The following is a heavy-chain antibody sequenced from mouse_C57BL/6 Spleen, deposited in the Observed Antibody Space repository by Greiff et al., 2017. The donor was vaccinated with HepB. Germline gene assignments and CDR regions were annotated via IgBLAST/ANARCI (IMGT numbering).Heavy chain of an antibody. CDR1: GFTFSDYY. J-gene: IGHJ1*03. Sequence: EVQLVESEGGLVQPGSSMKLSCTASGFTFSDYYMAWVRQVPEKGLEWVANINYDGSSTYYLDSLKSRFIISRDNAKNILYLQMSSLKSEDTATYYCARDGLITTVVRGYFDYWGTGTPVTVSS. D-gene: IGHD1-1*01. CDR3: ARDGLITTVVRGYFDY. CDR2: INYDGSST. V-gene: IGHV5-16*01.